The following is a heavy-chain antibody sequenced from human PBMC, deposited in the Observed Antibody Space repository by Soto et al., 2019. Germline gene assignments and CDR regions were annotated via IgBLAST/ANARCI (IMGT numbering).Heavy chain of an antibody. V-gene: IGHV1-69*01. CDR1: GDLFHNYA. CDR2: ISPRFSTT. CDR3: AASFSVAAAGSFKF. J-gene: IGHJ4*02. Sequence: QGHLVQSGAEVKEPGASGQASCKAPGDLFHNYALNWVRKAPGQGPAWLGRISPRFSTTNYAQKFQGRVTIGADELTTIVYLEVSNLESEDTAMYYCAASFSVAAAGSFKFWGQGTLVTVSP. D-gene: IGHD6-13*01.